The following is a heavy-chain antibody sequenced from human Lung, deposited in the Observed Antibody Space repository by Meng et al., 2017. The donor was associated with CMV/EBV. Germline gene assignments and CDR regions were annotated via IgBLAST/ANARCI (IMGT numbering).Heavy chain of an antibody. CDR3: ARGDSSTTWLVFDY. D-gene: IGHD6-13*01. CDR1: GFTFNNYA. J-gene: IGHJ4*02. V-gene: IGHV3-23*01. Sequence: GGSLRLXCSASGFTFNNYAMTWVRQAPGKGLEWVSTVLGTGPTYYADYVKGRFTISRDDSRNTLFLQLNSLRDEDTAVFYCARGDSSTTWLVFDYWGLGTXVTVSS. CDR2: VLGTGPT.